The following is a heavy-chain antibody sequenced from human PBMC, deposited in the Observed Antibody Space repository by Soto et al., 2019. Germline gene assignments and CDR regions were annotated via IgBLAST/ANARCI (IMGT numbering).Heavy chain of an antibody. CDR1: GFTFSSYG. CDR2: ISYDGSNK. Sequence: GGSLRLSCAASGFTFSSYGMHWVRQAPGKGLEWVAVISYDGSNKYYADSVKGRFTISRDNSKNTLYLQMNSLRAEDTAVYYCAKEVASAGDVQYYGIDYWGQGTLVTVSS. V-gene: IGHV3-30*18. J-gene: IGHJ4*02. CDR3: AKEVASAGDVQYYGIDY. D-gene: IGHD3-3*01.